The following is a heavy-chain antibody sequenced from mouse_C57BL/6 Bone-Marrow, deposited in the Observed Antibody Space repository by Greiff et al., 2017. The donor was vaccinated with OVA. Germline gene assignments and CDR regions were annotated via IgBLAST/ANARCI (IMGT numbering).Heavy chain of an antibody. V-gene: IGHV1-15*01. D-gene: IGHD2-2*01. CDR1: GYTFTDYE. CDR3: TRRGYEAMDY. CDR2: IDPETGGT. Sequence: QVQLQQSGAELVRPGASVTLSCKASGYTFTDYEMHWVKQTPVHGLKWIGAIDPETGGTAYNQKFKGKAILTADKSSSTAYMELRSLTSEDSAVYYCTRRGYEAMDYWGQGTSVTVSS. J-gene: IGHJ4*01.